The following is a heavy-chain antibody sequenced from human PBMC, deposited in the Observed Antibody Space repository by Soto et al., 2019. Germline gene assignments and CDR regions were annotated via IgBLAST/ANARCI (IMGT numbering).Heavy chain of an antibody. CDR3: ARPQYSSSSTHAFDI. CDR1: GYRFTPYW. CDR2: IYPGDSDT. Sequence: GESLKICYRSSGYRFTPYWIDWVRQMPGKGLEWMGIIYPGDSDTRYSPSFQGQVTISADKSISTAYLQWSSLKASDTAMYYCARPQYSSSSTHAFDIWGQGTMVPV. V-gene: IGHV5-51*01. D-gene: IGHD6-13*01. J-gene: IGHJ3*02.